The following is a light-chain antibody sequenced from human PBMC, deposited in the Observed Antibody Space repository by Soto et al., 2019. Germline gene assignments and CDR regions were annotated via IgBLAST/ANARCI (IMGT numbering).Light chain of an antibody. CDR1: QDIDNY. CDR2: AAS. Sequence: DIQMTQSPSPLSASVGDRLTITCRASQDIDNYLAWYQQKPGKVPKLLIYAASTLQSGVPSRFSGSGSGTDFTLTISSLQPEDVATYYCQKYNSAPWTFGQGTKVEIK. J-gene: IGKJ1*01. CDR3: QKYNSAPWT. V-gene: IGKV1-27*01.